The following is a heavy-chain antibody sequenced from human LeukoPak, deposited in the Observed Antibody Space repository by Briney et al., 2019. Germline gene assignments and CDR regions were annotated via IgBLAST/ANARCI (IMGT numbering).Heavy chain of an antibody. CDR3: ARGAGWDYVSGRGAFDI. J-gene: IGHJ3*02. CDR1: GFTIRSYA. V-gene: IGHV3-30*04. D-gene: IGHD3-16*01. CDR2: ISYDGSNK. Sequence: GGSLRLSCAASGFTIRSYAMHWVRQAPGKGLEWVAVISYDGSNKYYADSVKGRFTISRDNSKNTLYLQMNSLRAEDTAVYYCARGAGWDYVSGRGAFDIWGQGTMVTVSS.